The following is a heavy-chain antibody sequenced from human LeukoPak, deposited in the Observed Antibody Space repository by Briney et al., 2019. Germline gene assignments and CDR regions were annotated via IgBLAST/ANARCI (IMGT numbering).Heavy chain of an antibody. CDR3: AKDAALLLWFGESLLFDY. CDR2: ISGSGGST. D-gene: IGHD3-10*01. CDR1: GFTFSSYG. Sequence: GGSLRLSCAASGFTFSSYGMSWVRQAPGKGLEWVSAISGSGGSTYYADSAKGRFTISRDNSKNTLYLQMNSLRAEDTAVYYCAKDAALLLWFGESLLFDYWGQGNLVTVSS. J-gene: IGHJ4*02. V-gene: IGHV3-23*01.